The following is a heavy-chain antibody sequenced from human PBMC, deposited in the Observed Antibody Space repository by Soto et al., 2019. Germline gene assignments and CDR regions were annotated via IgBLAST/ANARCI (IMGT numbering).Heavy chain of an antibody. J-gene: IGHJ4*02. CDR3: ARSSSSSGWYYETIFDY. CDR1: GGTFSSYT. D-gene: IGHD6-19*01. CDR2: IIPILGIA. Sequence: ASVKVSCKASGGTFSSYTISWVRQAPGQGLEWMGRIIPILGIANYAQKFQGRVTITADKSTSTAYMELSSLRSEDTAVYYCARSSSSSGWYYETIFDYWGQGTLVTVSS. V-gene: IGHV1-69*02.